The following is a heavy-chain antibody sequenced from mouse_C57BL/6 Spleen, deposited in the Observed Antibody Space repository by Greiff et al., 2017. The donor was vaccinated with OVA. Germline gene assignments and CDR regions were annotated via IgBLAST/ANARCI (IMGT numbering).Heavy chain of an antibody. V-gene: IGHV1-15*01. CDR2: IDPETGGT. J-gene: IGHJ2*01. CDR3: TRSGGSSYPFDY. CDR1: GYTFTDYE. D-gene: IGHD1-1*01. Sequence: QVQLQQSGAELVRPGASVTLSCKASGYTFTDYEMHWVKQTPVHGLEWIGAIDPETGGTAYNQKFKGKAILTADKSSSTAYIELRSLTSEDSAVYYCTRSGGSSYPFDYWGQGTTLTVSS.